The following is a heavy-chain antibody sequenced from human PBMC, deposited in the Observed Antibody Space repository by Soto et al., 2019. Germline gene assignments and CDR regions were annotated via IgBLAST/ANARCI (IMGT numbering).Heavy chain of an antibody. J-gene: IGHJ6*02. CDR1: GFTFSSYA. CDR2: ISYDGSNK. CDR3: ARRTQDYYYYGMDV. V-gene: IGHV3-30-3*01. Sequence: QVQLVESGGGVVQPGRSLRLSCAASGFTFSSYAMHWVRQAPGKGLEWVAVISYDGSNKYYADSVKGRFTISRDNSKNTLYLQMNSLRAEDTAVYYCARRTQDYYYYGMDVWGQGSTVTVSS.